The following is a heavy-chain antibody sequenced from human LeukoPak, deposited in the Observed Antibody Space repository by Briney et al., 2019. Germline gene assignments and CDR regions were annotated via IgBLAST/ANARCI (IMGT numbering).Heavy chain of an antibody. D-gene: IGHD5-18*01. CDR2: ISSSRSYI. CDR3: ARRATTERGHSYGLDY. CDR1: GFTFSNYH. Sequence: GGSLRLSCAASGFTFSNYHINWVRQGPGKGLEWVSSISSSRSYIYYADSVKGRFTISRDNAKNSLYLQMNRLRAEDTAVYYCARRATTERGHSYGLDYWGQGTLVTVSS. V-gene: IGHV3-21*01. J-gene: IGHJ4*02.